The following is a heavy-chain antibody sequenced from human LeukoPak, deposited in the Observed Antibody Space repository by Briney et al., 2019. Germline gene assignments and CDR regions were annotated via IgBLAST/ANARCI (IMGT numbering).Heavy chain of an antibody. J-gene: IGHJ4*02. CDR3: VEDVVVIVAAKPGI. Sequence: GGSLRLSCAASGFTFSTYAMSWARQAPGKGLEWVSSIGGSGDTTYYADAVKGRFTISRDNSKNTLYLQMNSLRVDDTAVYYCVEDVVVIVAAKPGIWGQGTLVTVSS. D-gene: IGHD2-15*01. V-gene: IGHV3-23*01. CDR2: IGGSGDTT. CDR1: GFTFSTYA.